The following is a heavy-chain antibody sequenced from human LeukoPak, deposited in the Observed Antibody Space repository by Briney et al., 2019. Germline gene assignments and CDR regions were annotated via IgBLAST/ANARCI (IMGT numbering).Heavy chain of an antibody. CDR2: ISAYNGNT. D-gene: IGHD5-18*01. Sequence: ASVKVSCKASGYTFTSYGISWVRQAPGQGLEWMGWISAYNGNTNYAQKLQGRVTMTTDTSTSTAYMELRSLRSDDTAVYYCARGGESGYTYGCFDSWGQGTLVTVSS. V-gene: IGHV1-18*01. J-gene: IGHJ4*02. CDR3: ARGGESGYTYGCFDS. CDR1: GYTFTSYG.